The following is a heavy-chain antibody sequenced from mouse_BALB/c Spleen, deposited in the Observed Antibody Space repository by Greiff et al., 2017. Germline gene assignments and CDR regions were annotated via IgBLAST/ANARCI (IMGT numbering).Heavy chain of an antibody. CDR1: GFTFSSFG. CDR2: ISSGSSTI. V-gene: IGHV5-17*02. CDR3: ARGGTTVVATRAMDY. J-gene: IGHJ4*01. Sequence: DVQLVESGGGLVQPGGSRKLSCAASGFTFSSFGMHWVRQAPEKGLEWVAYISSGSSTIYYADTVKGRFTISRDNPKNTLFLQMTSLRSEDTAMYYCARGGTTVVATRAMDYWGQGTSVTVSS. D-gene: IGHD1-1*01.